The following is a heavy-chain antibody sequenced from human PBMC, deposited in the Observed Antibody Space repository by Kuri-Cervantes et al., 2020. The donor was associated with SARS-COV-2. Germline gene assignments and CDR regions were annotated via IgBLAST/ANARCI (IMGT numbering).Heavy chain of an antibody. Sequence: SETLSLTCTVSGGSISSSSYYWGWIRQPPGKGLEWIGSIYYSGSTYYNPSLKSRVTISVDTSKNQFSLKLSSVTAADTAVYYCASAQGPYYYDSSGYYRFDYLGQGTLVTVSS. J-gene: IGHJ4*02. CDR3: ASAQGPYYYDSSGYYRFDY. CDR2: IYYSGST. V-gene: IGHV4-39*01. D-gene: IGHD3-22*01. CDR1: GGSISSSSYY.